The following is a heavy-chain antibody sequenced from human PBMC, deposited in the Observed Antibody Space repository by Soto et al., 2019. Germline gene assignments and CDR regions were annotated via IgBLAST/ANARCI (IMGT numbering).Heavy chain of an antibody. CDR1: GGSPSCDNY. CDR2: IYYSGNT. J-gene: IGHJ4*02. D-gene: IGHD3-16*01. CDR3: AREGGESSDGLYYFDS. V-gene: IGHV4-30-4*01. Sequence: QVQLQASGPGLVTPSPTLSLPCTVSGGSPSCDNYWRWIRQPPGKGLEWIGHIYYSGNTDYNPSLKSRLAISIDTSKNQFSLKLSSVTAADTAVYFCAREGGESSDGLYYFDSWGQGSLVTVSS.